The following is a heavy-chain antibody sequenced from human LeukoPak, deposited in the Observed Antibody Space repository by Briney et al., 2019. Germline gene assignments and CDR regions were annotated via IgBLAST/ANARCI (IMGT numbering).Heavy chain of an antibody. CDR3: ARDLGYSSSSWDY. J-gene: IGHJ4*02. Sequence: PSETLSLTCTVSGGSISSYYWSWIRQPPGKGLEWIGYIYYSGSTNYNPSLKSRVTISVDTSKNQFSLKLSSVTAADTAVYYCARDLGYSSSSWDYWGQGTLVTVSS. CDR1: GGSISSYY. D-gene: IGHD6-6*01. V-gene: IGHV4-59*01. CDR2: IYYSGST.